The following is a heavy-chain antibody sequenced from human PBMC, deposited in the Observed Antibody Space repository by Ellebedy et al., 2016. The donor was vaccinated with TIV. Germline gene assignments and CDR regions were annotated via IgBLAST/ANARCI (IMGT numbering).Heavy chain of an antibody. J-gene: IGHJ4*02. Sequence: PGGSLRLSCAASGFAFSTYWMSWVRQAPGKGLEWVANLKQERTEKNYVDSVKGRFTISRDNAKNSVYLQMNSLRADDTAVYYCARGRGWYPYFDYWGQGTLVTVSS. CDR2: LKQERTEK. CDR3: ARGRGWYPYFDY. CDR1: GFAFSTYW. V-gene: IGHV3-7*01. D-gene: IGHD6-19*01.